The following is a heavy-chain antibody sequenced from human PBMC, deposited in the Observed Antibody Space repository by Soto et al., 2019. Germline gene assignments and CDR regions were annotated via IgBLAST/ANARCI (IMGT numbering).Heavy chain of an antibody. CDR1: GFTFSSYA. Sequence: GGSLRLSCAASGFTFSSYAMSWVRQAPGKGLEWVSAISGSGGSTYYADSVKGRFTISRDNSKNTLYLQMNSLRAEDTAVYYCAKEPPLPGGYSYGSPSDYWGQGTLVTVSS. J-gene: IGHJ4*02. CDR3: AKEPPLPGGYSYGSPSDY. D-gene: IGHD5-18*01. CDR2: ISGSGGST. V-gene: IGHV3-23*01.